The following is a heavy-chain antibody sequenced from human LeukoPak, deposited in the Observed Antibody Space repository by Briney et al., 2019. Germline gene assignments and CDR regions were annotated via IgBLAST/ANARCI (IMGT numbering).Heavy chain of an antibody. CDR1: GFTFDDYA. CDR2: ISWNSGSI. D-gene: IGHD3-22*01. CDR3: ARPYYDSSGAAFDI. V-gene: IGHV3-9*01. J-gene: IGHJ3*02. Sequence: PGGSLRLSCAASGFTFDDYAMHWVRQAPGKGLEWVSGISWNSGSIGYADSVKGRFTISRDNAKNSLYLQMNSLRGEDTAVYYCARPYYDSSGAAFDIWGQGTLVTVSS.